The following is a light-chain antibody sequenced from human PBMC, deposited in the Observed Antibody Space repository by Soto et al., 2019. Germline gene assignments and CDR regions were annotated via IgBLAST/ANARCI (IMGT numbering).Light chain of an antibody. CDR1: QSVSSSY. CDR2: GAS. V-gene: IGKV3-20*01. Sequence: EIVLTQSPGTLSLSPGERATLSCRASQSVSSSYLAWYQQKPGQAPRLLIYGASSRATGIPDRFSGSGSGTDSTLTISGLEPEDFAVYYCQQCGDSPLTFGQGTKVEIK. CDR3: QQCGDSPLT. J-gene: IGKJ1*01.